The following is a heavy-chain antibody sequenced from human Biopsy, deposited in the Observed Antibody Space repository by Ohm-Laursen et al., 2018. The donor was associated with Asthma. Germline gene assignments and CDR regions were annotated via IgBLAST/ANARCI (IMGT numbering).Heavy chain of an antibody. CDR3: AREGVAGTHIED. J-gene: IGHJ4*02. D-gene: IGHD6-19*01. Sequence: RSLRLSCAASRFTYEMHWVRQAPGKGLEWVAVISYDGSSIYYADSVKGRFTISRDNSKNTPSLQMNSLTAEDTAVYYCAREGVAGTHIEDWGQGTLVTVSS. V-gene: IGHV3-30-3*01. CDR2: ISYDGSSI. CDR1: RFTYE.